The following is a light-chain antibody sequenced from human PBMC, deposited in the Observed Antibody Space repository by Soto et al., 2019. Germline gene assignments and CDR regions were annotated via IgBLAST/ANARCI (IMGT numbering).Light chain of an antibody. J-gene: IGKJ1*01. Sequence: DIQMTQSPSTLSASVGDRVTITCRASQSISNWLAWHQQKPGKSPKLLIYDASSLESGVPSRFSGSGSGTEFTLTITSLQPDDFARYYCHQYKSHSPTLGQGTKVDIK. CDR1: QSISNW. CDR2: DAS. CDR3: HQYKSHSPT. V-gene: IGKV1-5*01.